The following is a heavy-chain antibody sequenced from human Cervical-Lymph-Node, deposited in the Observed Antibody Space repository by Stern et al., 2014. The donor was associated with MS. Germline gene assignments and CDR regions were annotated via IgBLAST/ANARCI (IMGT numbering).Heavy chain of an antibody. CDR2: INSDENST. CDR1: GFNFSNYW. J-gene: IGHJ3*02. Sequence: EVQLVESGGGLVQPGGSLRLSCAASGFNFSNYWMHWVRQAPGKGLVWVSRINSDENSTTYADSVKGRFSISRDNDKNTLYLQMNSLRAEDTAVYYCARGVMVAATYAYDIWGQGTMVTISS. CDR3: ARGVMVAATYAYDI. D-gene: IGHD2-15*01. V-gene: IGHV3-74*02.